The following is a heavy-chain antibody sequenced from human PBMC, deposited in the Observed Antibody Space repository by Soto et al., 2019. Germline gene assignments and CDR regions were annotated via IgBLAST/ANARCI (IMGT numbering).Heavy chain of an antibody. CDR1: GFTFSNFA. Sequence: EVQLSQSGEGLVQPGGSLRLSCAASGFTFSNFAMRWVRQAPGKGLEWVSDISGSGGSTYYAESVKGRFTISRDNSKNTLFLQMNSLRVEDTAVYYCAKDIVAVGGYETFDFWGQGTMVTVSS. D-gene: IGHD5-12*01. CDR2: ISGSGGST. J-gene: IGHJ4*02. V-gene: IGHV3-23*01. CDR3: AKDIVAVGGYETFDF.